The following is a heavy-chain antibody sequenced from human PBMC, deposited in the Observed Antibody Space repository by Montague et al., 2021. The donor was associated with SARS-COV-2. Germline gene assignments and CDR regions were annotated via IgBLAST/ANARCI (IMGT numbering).Heavy chain of an antibody. CDR1: GASISSSENS. CDR2: IFYSGTT. D-gene: IGHD3-16*02. Sequence: SQTLSLTCTVSGASISSSENSWGWIRQSPEKGLEWFGSIFYSGTTYFNPSLRSRIAISVDTSKNQFSLKVTSVTAADTAAYYCARHVTFGGVVVALDYWGQGHLVSVSS. CDR3: ARHVTFGGVVVALDY. V-gene: IGHV4-39*01. J-gene: IGHJ4*02.